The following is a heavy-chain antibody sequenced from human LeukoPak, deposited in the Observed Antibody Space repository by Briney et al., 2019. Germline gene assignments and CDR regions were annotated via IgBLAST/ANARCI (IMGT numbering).Heavy chain of an antibody. CDR1: GGSISPYY. Sequence: PSETLSLTCTVSGGSISPYYWSWIRQPPGEGLECIVYIYYSGSTNYSPSLKSRVTISVDTSKNQFSLKLSSVTAADTAVYYCARGGWSLDLWGRGTLVTVSS. CDR3: ARGGWSLDL. J-gene: IGHJ2*01. D-gene: IGHD3-16*01. CDR2: IYYSGST. V-gene: IGHV4-59*13.